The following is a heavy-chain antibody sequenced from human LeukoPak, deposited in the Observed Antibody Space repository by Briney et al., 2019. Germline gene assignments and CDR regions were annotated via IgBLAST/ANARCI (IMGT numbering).Heavy chain of an antibody. CDR2: IYYSGST. V-gene: IGHV4-59*01. D-gene: IGHD3-22*01. J-gene: IGHJ4*02. Sequence: SETLSLTCTVSGDSISSYYWSWIRQPPGKGLEWIGYIYYSGSTNYNPSLKSRVTISVDTSKNQFSLKLSSVTAADTAVYYCARGTYYYDSSGCYYTPLFDYFDYWGQGTLVTVSS. CDR3: ARGTYYYDSSGCYYTPLFDYFDY. CDR1: GDSISSYY.